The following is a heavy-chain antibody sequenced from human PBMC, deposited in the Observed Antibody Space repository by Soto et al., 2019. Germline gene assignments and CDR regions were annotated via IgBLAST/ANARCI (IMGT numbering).Heavy chain of an antibody. CDR1: GFTVIRTY. V-gene: IGHV3-66*01. Sequence: FLRLACPASGFTVIRTYISLVRQAPGKGLEWVSVIYSGGSTYYADSVKGRFTISRDNSKNTLYLQMNSLRAEDTAVYYCARATFDYFDYWGQGTLVTVSS. CDR2: IYSGGST. D-gene: IGHD1-26*01. J-gene: IGHJ4*02. CDR3: ARATFDYFDY.